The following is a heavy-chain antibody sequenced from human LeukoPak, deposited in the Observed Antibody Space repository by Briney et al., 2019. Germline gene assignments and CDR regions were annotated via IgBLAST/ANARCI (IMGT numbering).Heavy chain of an antibody. Sequence: GGSLRLSCAASGFTLSSYAMSWVRQGPGKGLEWVSAISVSGNTYHADSVKGRFTISRDSYKNSLYLQMNSLRAEDTAVYYCARPYVSGGFDYWGQGTLVTVSS. J-gene: IGHJ4*02. D-gene: IGHD3-10*02. CDR1: GFTLSSYA. CDR2: ISVSGNT. V-gene: IGHV3-23*01. CDR3: ARPYVSGGFDY.